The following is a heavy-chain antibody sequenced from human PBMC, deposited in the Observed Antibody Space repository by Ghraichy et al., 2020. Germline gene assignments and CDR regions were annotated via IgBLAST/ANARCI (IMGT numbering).Heavy chain of an antibody. CDR1: GDSVSSNSAA. D-gene: IGHD3-16*02. Sequence: SQTLSLTCAISGDSVSSNSAAWNWIRQSPSRGLEWLGRTYYKSKWYNDYAVSVKSRITINPDTSKNQFSLQLNSVTPEDTAVYYCARMITFGGVIVSPYYGMDVWGQGTTVTVSS. CDR2: TYYKSKWYN. V-gene: IGHV6-1*01. CDR3: ARMITFGGVIVSPYYGMDV. J-gene: IGHJ6*02.